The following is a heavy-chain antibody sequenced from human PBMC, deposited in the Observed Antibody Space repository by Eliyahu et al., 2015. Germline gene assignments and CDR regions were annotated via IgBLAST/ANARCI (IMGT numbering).Heavy chain of an antibody. V-gene: IGHV4-59*01. CDR2: IYYSGST. CDR3: ARAGAKGQLRDAFDI. Sequence: QVQLQESGPGLVKPSETLSLTCTVSGGSISSYYWSWIRQPPGKGLEWIGYIYYSGSTNYNPSLKSRVTISVDTSKNQFSLKLSSVTAADTAVYYCARAGAKGQLRDAFDIWGQGTMVTVSS. J-gene: IGHJ3*02. D-gene: IGHD1-26*01. CDR1: GGSISSYY.